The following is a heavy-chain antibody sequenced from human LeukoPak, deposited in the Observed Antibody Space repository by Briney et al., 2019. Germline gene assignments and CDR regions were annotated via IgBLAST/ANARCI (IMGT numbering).Heavy chain of an antibody. J-gene: IGHJ6*02. CDR1: GYTLTELS. D-gene: IGHD3-16*01. CDR3: ATEGSAAYSYYYGMDV. V-gene: IGHV1-24*01. Sequence: ASVKVSCKVSGYTLTELSMHWVRQAPGKGLEWMGGFDPEDGETIYAQKFQGRVTMTEDTSTDTAYMELSSLRSEDTAVYYCATEGSAAYSYYYGMDVWGQGTTVTVSS. CDR2: FDPEDGET.